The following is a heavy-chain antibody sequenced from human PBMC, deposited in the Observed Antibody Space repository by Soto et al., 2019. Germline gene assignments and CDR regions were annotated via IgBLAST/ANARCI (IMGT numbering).Heavy chain of an antibody. D-gene: IGHD6-19*01. Sequence: PSETVSLTSTVSGGYISNFYWSWIRQPAGKGLEWIGRIYTSGTTNYNPSLKSRVTMSVDMSNNQFSLNLSSVTAADTAVYYCARGGFSSGWRLDPWGQGTLVTVSS. J-gene: IGHJ5*02. CDR2: IYTSGTT. CDR1: GGYISNFY. V-gene: IGHV4-4*07. CDR3: ARGGFSSGWRLDP.